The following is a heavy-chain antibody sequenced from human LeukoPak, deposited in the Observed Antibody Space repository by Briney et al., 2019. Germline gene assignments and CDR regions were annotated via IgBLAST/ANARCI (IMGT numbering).Heavy chain of an antibody. Sequence: GGSLRLSCAVSGFTFSRYSMNWVRQAPGKGVEWVSVISGGSRSTFYADSVKGRFTISRDNAKNSLYLQMNSLRAEDTAVYYCARVVDTHFDYWGQGTLVTVSS. CDR3: ARVVDTHFDY. CDR2: ISGGSRST. V-gene: IGHV3-21*01. J-gene: IGHJ4*02. CDR1: GFTFSRYS. D-gene: IGHD5-18*01.